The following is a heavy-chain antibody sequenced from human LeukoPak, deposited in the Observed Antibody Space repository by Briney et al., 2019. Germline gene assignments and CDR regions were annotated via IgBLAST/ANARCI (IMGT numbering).Heavy chain of an antibody. D-gene: IGHD2-15*01. CDR1: GFTFSSYW. V-gene: IGHV3-74*01. Sequence: GGSLRLSCAASGFTFSSYWMHWVRQAPGKGLVWVSRINSDGSSTSYADSVKGRFTISRDNAKNTLYLQMNSLRAEDTAVYYCARGGSGYCSAGSCYPIDYWGQGTLVPVSS. CDR3: ARGGSGYCSAGSCYPIDY. CDR2: INSDGSST. J-gene: IGHJ4*02.